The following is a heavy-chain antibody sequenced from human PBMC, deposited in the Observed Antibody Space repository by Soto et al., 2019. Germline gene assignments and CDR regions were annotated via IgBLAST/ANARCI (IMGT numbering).Heavy chain of an antibody. D-gene: IGHD5-18*01. CDR1: GGTFSSYA. J-gene: IGHJ4*02. CDR3: ARDRDSYAAMGNY. CDR2: IIPIFGTA. V-gene: IGHV1-69*13. Sequence: ASVKVSCKAAGGTFSSYAISWVRQAPGQGLEWMGGIIPIFGTANYAQKFQGRVTITADESTSRAYMELSSLRSEDTAVYYCARDRDSYAAMGNYWGQGPLVTVSS.